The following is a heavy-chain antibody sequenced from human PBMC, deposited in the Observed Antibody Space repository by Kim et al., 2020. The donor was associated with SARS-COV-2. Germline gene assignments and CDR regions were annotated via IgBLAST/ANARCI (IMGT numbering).Heavy chain of an antibody. Sequence: GGSLRLSCSASGFTFDKHGMAWVRQAPGKGLEWVSSISGGGGLTFYTDSVKGRFTISRDNSKNTLYLQMNNLRADDTAIYYCAKETFPSEQLFNFFDFWGQGALVTVSS. V-gene: IGHV3-23*01. CDR3: AKETFPSEQLFNFFDF. CDR2: ISGGGGLT. D-gene: IGHD1-26*01. J-gene: IGHJ4*02. CDR1: GFTFDKHG.